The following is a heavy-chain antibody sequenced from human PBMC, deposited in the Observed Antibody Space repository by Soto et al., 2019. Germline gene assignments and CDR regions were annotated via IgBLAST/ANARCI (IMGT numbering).Heavy chain of an antibody. CDR1: GFTFSSYS. D-gene: IGHD6-19*01. V-gene: IGHV3-21*01. J-gene: IGHJ4*02. Sequence: GGSLRLSCAASGFTFSSYSMNWVRQAPGKGLEWVSSISSSSSYIYYADSVKGRFTISRDNAKNSLYLQMNSPRAEDTAVYYCARDRYSSGSVAYWGQGTLVTVSS. CDR2: ISSSSSYI. CDR3: ARDRYSSGSVAY.